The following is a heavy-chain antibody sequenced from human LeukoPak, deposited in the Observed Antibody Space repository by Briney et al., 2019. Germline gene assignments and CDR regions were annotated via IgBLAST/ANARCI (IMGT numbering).Heavy chain of an antibody. V-gene: IGHV4-59*08. D-gene: IGHD1-26*01. Sequence: SETLSLTCTVSSGSISYHYWNWIRQPPGKGLEWIGYIYYSGSTNYNPSLNSRVTMSVDTSKNQFSLRLSSVTAADTAVYYCARGGVGTNFDYWGQGILVTVSS. J-gene: IGHJ4*02. CDR2: IYYSGST. CDR1: SGSISYHY. CDR3: ARGGVGTNFDY.